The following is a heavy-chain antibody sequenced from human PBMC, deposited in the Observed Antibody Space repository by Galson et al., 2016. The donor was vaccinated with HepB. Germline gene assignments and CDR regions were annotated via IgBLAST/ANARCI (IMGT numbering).Heavy chain of an antibody. Sequence: SLRLSCAASGFTFSTYWMSWVRQAPGKGLEWVANIKPDGSEKYYVDSVKGRFTISRDTAKSSLYLQMNSLRAEDTAVYYCARRQMYTMSASDYWGQGTLVTVSS. V-gene: IGHV3-7*01. CDR1: GFTFSTYW. CDR3: ARRQMYTMSASDY. CDR2: IKPDGSEK. J-gene: IGHJ4*02. D-gene: IGHD5-24*01.